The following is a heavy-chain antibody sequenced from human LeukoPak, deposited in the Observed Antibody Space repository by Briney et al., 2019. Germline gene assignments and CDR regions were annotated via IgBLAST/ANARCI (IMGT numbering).Heavy chain of an antibody. CDR1: GGTFSSYA. V-gene: IGHV1-69*05. Sequence: ASVKVSCKASGGTFSSYAISWVRQAPGQGLEWMGGIIPIFGTANYAQKFQGRVTITTDESTSTAYMELSSLRSEDTAVYYCARGKGFRDYYDSSGYWFDYWGQGTLSPSPQ. D-gene: IGHD3-22*01. CDR3: ARGKGFRDYYDSSGYWFDY. J-gene: IGHJ4*02. CDR2: IIPIFGTA.